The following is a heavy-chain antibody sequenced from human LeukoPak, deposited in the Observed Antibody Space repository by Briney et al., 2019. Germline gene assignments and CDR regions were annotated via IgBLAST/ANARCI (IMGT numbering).Heavy chain of an antibody. D-gene: IGHD3-22*01. Sequence: SQTLSLTCTVSGGSISSGSYYWSWTRQPAGKRLEWIGRIYTSGSTHYNPSLKSRATISVDTSKNQFSLRLSSVTAADTAVYYCARDTVVISHDAFDIWGLGTMVTVSS. CDR2: IYTSGST. CDR3: ARDTVVISHDAFDI. CDR1: GGSISSGSYY. V-gene: IGHV4-61*02. J-gene: IGHJ3*02.